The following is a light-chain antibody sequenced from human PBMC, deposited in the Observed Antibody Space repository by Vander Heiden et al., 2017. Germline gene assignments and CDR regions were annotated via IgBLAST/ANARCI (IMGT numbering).Light chain of an antibody. CDR1: QSIGGW. CDR3: QQYNTFSFT. J-gene: IGKJ3*01. CDR2: QAS. V-gene: IGKV1-5*03. Sequence: DIQITQSPSTLSASVGDRVTVTCRASQSIGGWLAWYQQKPGKVPKLLIYQASTLESGVPSRFSGSGSGTEFTLTITSLQPDDFATYYCQQYNTFSFTFGPGTKVDIK.